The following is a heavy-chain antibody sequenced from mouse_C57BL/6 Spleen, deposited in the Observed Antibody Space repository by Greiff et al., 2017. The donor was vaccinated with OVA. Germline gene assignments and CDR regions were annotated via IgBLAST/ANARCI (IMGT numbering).Heavy chain of an antibody. CDR1: GYSITSGYY. V-gene: IGHV3-6*01. J-gene: IGHJ4*01. D-gene: IGHD2-2*01. Sequence: EVQRVESGPGLVKPSQSLSLTCSVTGYSITSGYYWNWIRQFPGNKLEWMGYISYDGSNNYNPSLKNRISITRDTSKNQFFLKLNSVTTEDTATYYCAREGIYGYDDGYAMDYWGQGTSVTVSS. CDR3: AREGIYGYDDGYAMDY. CDR2: ISYDGSN.